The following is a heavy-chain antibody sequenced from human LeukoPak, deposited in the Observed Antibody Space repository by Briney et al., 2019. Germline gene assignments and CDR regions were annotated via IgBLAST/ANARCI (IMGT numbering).Heavy chain of an antibody. V-gene: IGHV3-23*01. J-gene: IGHJ4*02. Sequence: GGSLRLSCAASGFTFSNYAMSWVRQAPGKGLEGGSDIVGSGGSTYYADSVKGRFTISRDNSKNTLFLQMNSLRVEDTALYYCSKWGDYDVLTGYYDSDFWGQGTLVTVSS. CDR2: IVGSGGST. CDR1: GFTFSNYA. CDR3: SKWGDYDVLTGYYDSDF. D-gene: IGHD3-9*01.